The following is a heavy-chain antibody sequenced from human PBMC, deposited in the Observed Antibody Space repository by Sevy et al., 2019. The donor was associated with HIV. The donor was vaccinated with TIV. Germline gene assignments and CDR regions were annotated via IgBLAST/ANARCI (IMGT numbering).Heavy chain of an antibody. Sequence: GGSLRLSCAASGFTFSSYGMHWVRQAPGKGLEWVAVISYDGSNKYYADSVKGRFTISRDNSKNTLYLQMNSLRAGDTAVYYCAKDPIWFGELLRPGHDAFDIWGQGTMVTVSS. CDR3: AKDPIWFGELLRPGHDAFDI. J-gene: IGHJ3*02. CDR2: ISYDGSNK. D-gene: IGHD3-10*01. V-gene: IGHV3-30*18. CDR1: GFTFSSYG.